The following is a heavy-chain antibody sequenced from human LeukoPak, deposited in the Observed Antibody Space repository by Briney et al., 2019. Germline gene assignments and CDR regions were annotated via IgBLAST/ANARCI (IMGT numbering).Heavy chain of an antibody. CDR3: ARGSSPYYYDSSGPGTHAFDI. Sequence: AGGSLRLSCAASGFSFSSYGMHWVRQAPGKGLEWVAVIWYDGSNKYYADSVKGRFTISRDNSKNTLYLQMNSLRAEDTAVYYCARGSSPYYYDSSGPGTHAFDIWGQGTMVTVSS. CDR1: GFSFSSYG. J-gene: IGHJ3*02. CDR2: IWYDGSNK. D-gene: IGHD3-22*01. V-gene: IGHV3-33*08.